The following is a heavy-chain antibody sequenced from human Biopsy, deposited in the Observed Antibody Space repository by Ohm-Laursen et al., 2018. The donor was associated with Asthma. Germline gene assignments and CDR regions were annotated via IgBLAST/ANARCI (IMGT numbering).Heavy chain of an antibody. CDR1: GYTFTSYG. CDR3: ARPYYDSSGYYYENLSFDY. Sequence: GASVKVSCKASGYTFTSYGISWVRQAPGQGLEWMGWISAYNGNTNYAQKLQGRVTMTTDTSTSTAYMELRSLRSEDTAVYYCARPYYDSSGYYYENLSFDYWGQGTLVTVSS. V-gene: IGHV1-18*01. J-gene: IGHJ4*02. D-gene: IGHD3-22*01. CDR2: ISAYNGNT.